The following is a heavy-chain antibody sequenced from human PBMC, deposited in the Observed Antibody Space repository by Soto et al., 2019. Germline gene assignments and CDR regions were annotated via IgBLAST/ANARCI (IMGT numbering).Heavy chain of an antibody. J-gene: IGHJ4*02. CDR1: GGTFSSSA. D-gene: IGHD3-22*01. V-gene: IGHV1-69*01. Sequence: QVQLVQSGAEVKKPGSSVKVSCKASGGTFSSSAISWVRQAPGQGLEWMGGIIPIFGTANYAQKFQGRVTITADDSTSTAYMEMSILRSEDTAVYYCAREGASGSHIGYWGQGTLVTVSS. CDR3: AREGASGSHIGY. CDR2: IIPIFGTA.